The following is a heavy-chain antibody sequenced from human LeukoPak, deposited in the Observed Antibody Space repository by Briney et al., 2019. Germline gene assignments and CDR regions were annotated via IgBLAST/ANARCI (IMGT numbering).Heavy chain of an antibody. J-gene: IGHJ3*02. CDR2: INPNSGGT. CDR3: ARDPDRRGVDAFDI. CDR1: GYTFTSYY. D-gene: IGHD1-14*01. Sequence: ASVKVSCKASGYTFTSYYMHWVRQAPGQGLEWMGWINPNSGGTNYAQKFQGRVTMTRDTSISAAYMELSRLRSDDTAVYYCARDPDRRGVDAFDIWGQGTMVTVSS. V-gene: IGHV1-2*02.